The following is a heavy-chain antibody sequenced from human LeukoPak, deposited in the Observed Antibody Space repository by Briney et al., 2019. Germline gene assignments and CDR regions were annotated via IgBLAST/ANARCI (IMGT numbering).Heavy chain of an antibody. D-gene: IGHD3-9*01. J-gene: IGHJ4*02. V-gene: IGHV4-34*01. CDR2: INDSGST. CDR3: ARGVNDDLLTDYYYFDY. CDR1: GVSFSGYY. Sequence: SETLSLTCAVYGVSFSGYYWSWIRQPPGKGLEWIGEINDSGSTNYNPSLKSRVTISVDTSKNQFSLRLTPVTVADTAVYYCARGVNDDLLTDYYYFDYWGQGTLVTVSS.